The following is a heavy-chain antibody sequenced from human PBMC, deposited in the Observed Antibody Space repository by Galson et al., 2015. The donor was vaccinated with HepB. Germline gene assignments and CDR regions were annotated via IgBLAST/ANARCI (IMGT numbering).Heavy chain of an antibody. CDR3: AKDASKWLQSPGHH. J-gene: IGHJ5*02. CDR2: ISYDGKNK. Sequence: SLRLSCAASGFTFSNYGMHWVRQAPGKGLEWVAVISYDGKNKYYVDSVKGRFTVYRDNSKSTLYLQMNSLRPEDTAAYYCAKDASKWLQSPGHHWGQGTLVTVSS. V-gene: IGHV3-30*18. CDR1: GFTFSNYG. D-gene: IGHD5-24*01.